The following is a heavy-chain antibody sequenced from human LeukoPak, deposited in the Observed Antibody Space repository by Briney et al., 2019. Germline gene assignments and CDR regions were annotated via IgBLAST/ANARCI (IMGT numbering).Heavy chain of an antibody. D-gene: IGHD3-16*01. V-gene: IGHV3-23*01. Sequence: PGGSLRLSCAASGFTFSTYSMHWVRQAPGKGLEWVSAISGSGGSTYYADSVKGRFTISRDNSKNTLYLQMNSLRAEDTAVYYCAKDQGGADYWGQGTLVTVSS. J-gene: IGHJ4*02. CDR3: AKDQGGADY. CDR2: ISGSGGST. CDR1: GFTFSTYS.